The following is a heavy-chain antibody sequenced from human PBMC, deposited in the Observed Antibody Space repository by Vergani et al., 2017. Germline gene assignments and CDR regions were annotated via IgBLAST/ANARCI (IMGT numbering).Heavy chain of an antibody. Sequence: EVHLVESGGGLVQPGGSLRLSCAASGFTFSSYSMNWVPQAPGKGLEWVSYISSSSSTIYYADSVKGRFTISRDNAKNSLYLQMNSLRAEDTAVYYCARFQLTTVATGHTDYYYGMDVWGQGTTVTVSS. V-gene: IGHV3-48*01. D-gene: IGHD4-17*01. CDR3: ARFQLTTVATGHTDYYYGMDV. CDR1: GFTFSSYS. CDR2: ISSSSSTI. J-gene: IGHJ6*02.